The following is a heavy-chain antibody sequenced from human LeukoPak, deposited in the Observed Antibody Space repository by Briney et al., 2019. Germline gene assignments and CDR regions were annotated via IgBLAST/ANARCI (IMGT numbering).Heavy chain of an antibody. CDR3: AELGITMIGGV. D-gene: IGHD3-10*02. CDR2: ISSSGSTI. V-gene: IGHV3-48*03. CDR1: GFTFSSYE. Sequence: GGSLRLSCAASGFTFSSYEMNWVRQAPGKGLEWVSYISSSGSTIYYADSVKGRFTISRDNAKNSLYLQMNSLRAEDTAVYYCAELGITMIGGVWGKGTTVTIAS. J-gene: IGHJ6*04.